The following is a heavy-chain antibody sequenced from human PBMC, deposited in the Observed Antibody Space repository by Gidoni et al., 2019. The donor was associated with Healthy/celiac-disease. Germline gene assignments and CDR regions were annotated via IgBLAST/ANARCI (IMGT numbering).Heavy chain of an antibody. CDR2: IKQDGSEK. CDR3: ARKIGAGWFDP. V-gene: IGHV3-7*01. D-gene: IGHD6-25*01. Sequence: EVQLVESGGGLVQPGGSLRLSCAASGFTFSSYWMGWVRQAPGKGLEWVANIKQDGSEKYYVDSVKGRFTISRDNAKNSLYLQMNSLRAEDTAVYYCARKIGAGWFDPWGQGTLVTVSS. CDR1: GFTFSSYW. J-gene: IGHJ5*02.